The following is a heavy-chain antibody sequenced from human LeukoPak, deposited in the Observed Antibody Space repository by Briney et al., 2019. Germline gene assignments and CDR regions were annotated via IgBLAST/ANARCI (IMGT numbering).Heavy chain of an antibody. CDR3: ARLTLTGSLN. D-gene: IGHD7-27*01. Sequence: PSETLSLTCAVYGGSFSGYYWSWIRQPPGKGLEWIGEINHSGSTNYNPSLKSRVTISVDTSKNQFSLKLSSVTAADTAVYYCARLTLTGSLNWGQGTLVTVSS. J-gene: IGHJ4*02. CDR1: GGSFSGYY. CDR2: INHSGST. V-gene: IGHV4-34*01.